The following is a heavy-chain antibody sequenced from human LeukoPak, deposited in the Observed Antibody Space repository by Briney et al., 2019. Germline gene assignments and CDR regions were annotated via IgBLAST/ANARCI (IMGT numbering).Heavy chain of an antibody. V-gene: IGHV1-69*05. CDR1: GGTFNSYA. D-gene: IGHD5-24*01. J-gene: IGHJ6*03. CDR3: ASGSLGDGYGVGDYYQYMDV. CDR2: IMPLFGTA. Sequence: SVKVSCKASGGTFNSYAISWVRQAPGQGLEWMGGIMPLFGTANYAQEFQGRVTFTTDESASTAYMEVSSLRSEDTAVYYCASGSLGDGYGVGDYYQYMDVWGKRTTVTVSS.